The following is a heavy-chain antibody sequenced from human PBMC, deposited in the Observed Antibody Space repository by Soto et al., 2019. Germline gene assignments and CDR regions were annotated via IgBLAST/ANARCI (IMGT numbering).Heavy chain of an antibody. Sequence: SETLSLTCTVSGVSVSSGSFYWAWIRQPPGKGLEWIGFISYSGTTNYNPSPKSRFTISVDTSRSQISLKVSSLTAADSAVYYCARGATVTQYDYWGQGTLVTVSS. V-gene: IGHV4-61*01. CDR2: ISYSGTT. D-gene: IGHD4-17*01. CDR1: GVSVSSGSFY. CDR3: ARGATVTQYDY. J-gene: IGHJ4*02.